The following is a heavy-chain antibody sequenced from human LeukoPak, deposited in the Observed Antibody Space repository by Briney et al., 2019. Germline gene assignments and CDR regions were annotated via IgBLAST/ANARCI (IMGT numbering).Heavy chain of an antibody. V-gene: IGHV2-5*02. CDR3: AHRRPAMVRGPGGFDY. J-gene: IGHJ4*02. CDR2: IYWDDDK. D-gene: IGHD3-10*01. CDR1: GFSLSTSGVG. Sequence: SGPTLVNPTQTLTLTCTFLGFSLSTSGVGVGWIRQPPGKALEWLALIYWDDDKRYSPSLKSRLTITKDTSKNQVVLTMTNMDPVDTATYYCAHRRPAMVRGPGGFDYWGQGTLVTVSS.